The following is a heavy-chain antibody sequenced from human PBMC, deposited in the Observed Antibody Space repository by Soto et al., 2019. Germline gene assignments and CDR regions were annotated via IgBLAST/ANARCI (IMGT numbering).Heavy chain of an antibody. CDR3: ARYHMAYCGGDCYLDY. CDR2: ISSSGSTI. J-gene: IGHJ4*02. D-gene: IGHD2-21*02. CDR1: GFTFSSYE. V-gene: IGHV3-48*03. Sequence: GGSLRLSCAASGFTFSSYEMNWVRQAPGKGLEWVSYISSSGSTIYYADSVKGRFTISRDNAKNSLYLQMNSLRAEDTAVYYCARYHMAYCGGDCYLDYWGQGTLVTVSS.